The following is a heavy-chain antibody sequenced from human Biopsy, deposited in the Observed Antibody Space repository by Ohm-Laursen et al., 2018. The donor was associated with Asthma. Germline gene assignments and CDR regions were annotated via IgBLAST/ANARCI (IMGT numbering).Heavy chain of an antibody. V-gene: IGHV4-59*07. Sequence: SDTLSLTCTVSPGSINDYYWNWIRQFPGKGLEWIGYVHSTGSTRFNPPLKSRVTISVDTSVDQVSLKLTSVTAADTAIYFCARASSTWSQSGPHYFDRWGQGTLVTVSS. CDR2: VHSTGST. CDR3: ARASSTWSQSGPHYFDR. CDR1: PGSINDYY. D-gene: IGHD2-2*01. J-gene: IGHJ5*02.